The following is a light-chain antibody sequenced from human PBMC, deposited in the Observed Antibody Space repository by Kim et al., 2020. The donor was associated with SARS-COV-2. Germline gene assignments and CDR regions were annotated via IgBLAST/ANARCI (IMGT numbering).Light chain of an antibody. J-gene: IGKJ1*01. V-gene: IGKV1-9*01. CDR1: QGVSSY. Sequence: IQLTQSPSSLSASVGDRVTITCRASQGVSSYFAWYQQKPGKAPKLLIYGASTLQSGVPSMFSGSGSGTAFTLTISGLQPEDCATYYCQQLYNYPRTFGQGTKVEIK. CDR3: QQLYNYPRT. CDR2: GAS.